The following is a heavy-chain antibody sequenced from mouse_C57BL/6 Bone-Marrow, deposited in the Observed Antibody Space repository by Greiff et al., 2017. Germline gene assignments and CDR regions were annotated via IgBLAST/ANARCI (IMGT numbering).Heavy chain of an antibody. Sequence: EVKLMESGPELVKPGASVKISCKASGYSFTDYNLNWVKQSNGKSLEWIGVINPNYGTTSYNQKFKGKATLTVDQSSSTAYMQLNSLTSKDSAVYYCARGYDYDYAMDYWGQGTSVTVSS. J-gene: IGHJ4*01. CDR2: INPNYGTT. D-gene: IGHD2-4*01. CDR3: ARGYDYDYAMDY. CDR1: GYSFTDYN. V-gene: IGHV1-39*01.